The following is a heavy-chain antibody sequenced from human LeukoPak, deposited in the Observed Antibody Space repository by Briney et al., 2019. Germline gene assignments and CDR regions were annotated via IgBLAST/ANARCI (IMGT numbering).Heavy chain of an antibody. V-gene: IGHV3-74*01. Sequence: PGGSLRLSCAASGFTFSSYWMHWVRQAPGKGLVWVSRINSDGSSTSYADSVKGRFTISRDNAKNTLYLQMNSLRAEDTAVYYCARADSSIAARLSRSSIFNYYYYMDVWGKGTTVTVSS. CDR3: ARADSSIAARLSRSSIFNYYYYMDV. CDR1: GFTFSSYW. J-gene: IGHJ6*03. CDR2: INSDGSST. D-gene: IGHD6-6*01.